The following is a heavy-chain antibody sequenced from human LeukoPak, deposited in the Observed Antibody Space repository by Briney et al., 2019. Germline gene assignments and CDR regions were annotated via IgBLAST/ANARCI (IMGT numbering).Heavy chain of an antibody. CDR3: ASLYYDFWSGYLMY. J-gene: IGHJ4*02. D-gene: IGHD3-3*01. Sequence: PSQTLSLTCTVSGGSISSGDYYWSWIRQPPGKGLEWIGYIYYSGSTYYNPSLKSRVTISVGTSKNQFSLKLSSVTAADTAVYYCASLYYDFWSGYLMYWGQGTLVTVSS. V-gene: IGHV4-30-4*08. CDR2: IYYSGST. CDR1: GGSISSGDYY.